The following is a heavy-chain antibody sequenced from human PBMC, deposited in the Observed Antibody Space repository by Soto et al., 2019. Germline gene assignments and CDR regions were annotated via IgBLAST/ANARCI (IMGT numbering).Heavy chain of an antibody. Sequence: PSETLSLTCTVSGGSISSSNYYWGWIRQPPGKGLEWLGSIYYSGSTYHNPSLKSRVTISVDASENQFSLNLTSVTAADTALYYCARLHRFPLSLGLGVAYWGQGTLVTVSS. CDR3: ARLHRFPLSLGLGVAY. CDR2: IYYSGST. V-gene: IGHV4-39*01. CDR1: GGSISSSNYY. J-gene: IGHJ4*02. D-gene: IGHD1-26*01.